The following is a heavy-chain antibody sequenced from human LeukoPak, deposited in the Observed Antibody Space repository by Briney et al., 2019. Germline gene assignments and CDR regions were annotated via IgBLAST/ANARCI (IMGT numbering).Heavy chain of an antibody. CDR1: GITFHDYS. V-gene: IGHV3-9*03. Sequence: GRSLRLSCAGSGITFHDYSMHWVRQAPGKGLEWVSGISWNGGTIDYADSVKGRFTISRDNAKNSLYLQMNSLRPEDMALYYCAKGPTYSSSSLFDYWGQGILVAVSS. J-gene: IGHJ4*02. CDR2: ISWNGGTI. D-gene: IGHD6-6*01. CDR3: AKGPTYSSSSLFDY.